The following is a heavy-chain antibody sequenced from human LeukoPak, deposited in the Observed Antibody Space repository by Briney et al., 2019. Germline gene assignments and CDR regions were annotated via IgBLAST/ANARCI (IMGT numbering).Heavy chain of an antibody. V-gene: IGHV3-30*02. D-gene: IGHD1-26*01. J-gene: IGHJ6*03. CDR3: AKGIPRGSYYYYYMDV. CDR1: GFTFSSYG. CDR2: IRYDGSDK. Sequence: PGRSLRLSCAASGFTFSSYGMHWVRQAPGKGLEWVAFIRYDGSDKYYADSVKGRFTISRDNSKNTLYLQMNSLRVEDTAVYYCAKGIPRGSYYYYYMDVWGKGTTVTISS.